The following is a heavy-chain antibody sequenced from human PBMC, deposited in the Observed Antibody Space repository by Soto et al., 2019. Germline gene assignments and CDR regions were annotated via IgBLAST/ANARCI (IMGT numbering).Heavy chain of an antibody. CDR1: GGTFSSYT. J-gene: IGHJ3*02. CDR2: IIPILGIA. CDR3: ARVRSYYYGSGSRDAFDI. V-gene: IGHV1-69*02. Sequence: QVQLVQSGAEVKKPGSSVKVSCKASGGTFSSYTISWVRQAPGQGLEWMGRIIPILGIANYAQKIQGRVTITADKSTSTAYMGLSSLRSEDTAVYYCARVRSYYYGSGSRDAFDIWGQGTMVTVSS. D-gene: IGHD3-10*01.